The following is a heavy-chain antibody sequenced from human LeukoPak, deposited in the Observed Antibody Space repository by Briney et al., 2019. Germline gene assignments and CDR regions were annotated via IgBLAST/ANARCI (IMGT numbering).Heavy chain of an antibody. CDR1: GDSVSSNSAA. J-gene: IGHJ6*03. CDR2: TYYRSKWYN. V-gene: IGHV6-1*01. CDR3: ARSGLYSSSWQSSYYYYYYMDV. D-gene: IGHD6-13*01. Sequence: SQTLSLTCATSGDSVSSNSAARNWIRQSPSRGLEWLGRTYYRSKWYNDYAVSVKSRITINPDTSKNQFSLQLNSVTPEDTAVYYCARSGLYSSSWQSSYYYYYYMDVWGKGTTVTVSS.